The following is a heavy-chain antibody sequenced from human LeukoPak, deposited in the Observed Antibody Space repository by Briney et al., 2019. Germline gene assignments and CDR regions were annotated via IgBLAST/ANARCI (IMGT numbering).Heavy chain of an antibody. CDR2: INSDGSST. Sequence: GGSLRLSCAASEFTFSTYWMHWVRQAPGKGLVWVSRINSDGSSTNYADSVKGRFTISRDNAKNTLYLQMNSLRAEDTAVYYCAKDTGYSSIQLDFDYWGQGTLVTVSS. J-gene: IGHJ4*02. D-gene: IGHD6-13*01. CDR3: AKDTGYSSIQLDFDY. CDR1: EFTFSTYW. V-gene: IGHV3-74*01.